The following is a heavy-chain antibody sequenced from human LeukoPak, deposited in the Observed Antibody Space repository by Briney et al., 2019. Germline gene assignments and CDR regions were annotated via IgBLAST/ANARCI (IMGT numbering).Heavy chain of an antibody. CDR3: ARAGYYDSSGYYYYYYYMDV. V-gene: IGHV6-1*01. CDR2: TYYRSKWYN. CDR1: GDSVSSNSAA. Sequence: PSQTLSLTCAISGDSVSSNSAAWNWIRQSPSRGLEWLGRTYYRSKWYNDYAVSVKSLITINPDTSKNQFSLQLNSVTPEDTAVYYCARAGYYDSSGYYYYYYYMDVWGKGTTVTVSS. D-gene: IGHD3-22*01. J-gene: IGHJ6*03.